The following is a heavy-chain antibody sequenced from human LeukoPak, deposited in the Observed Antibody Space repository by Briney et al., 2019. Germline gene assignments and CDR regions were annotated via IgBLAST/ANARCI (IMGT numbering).Heavy chain of an antibody. CDR3: AKYGDNRVVAATINY. CDR2: ISGSGGST. J-gene: IGHJ4*02. CDR1: GFTFSSDA. D-gene: IGHD2-15*01. V-gene: IGHV3-23*01. Sequence: GGSLRLSCAASGFTFSSDAMSWGRRAPGKGLEWGPAISGSGGSTYYADSVKGRFTISRDNSKNKLYLQMNSLRAEETAVYYCAKYGDNRVVAATINYWGQGTLVTVSS.